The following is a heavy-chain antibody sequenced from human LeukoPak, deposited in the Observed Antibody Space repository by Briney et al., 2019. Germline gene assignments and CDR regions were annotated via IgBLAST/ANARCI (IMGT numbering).Heavy chain of an antibody. CDR1: GFTFSSYS. CDR3: ARGPFPDYDILTGYYGYYYGMDV. Sequence: GGSLRLSCAASGFTFSSYSMNWVRQAPGKGLEWVSSISSSSSYIYYADSVKGRFTISRDNAKNSLYLQMNSLRAEDTAVYYCARGPFPDYDILTGYYGYYYGMDVWGQGTTVTVSS. J-gene: IGHJ6*02. D-gene: IGHD3-9*01. V-gene: IGHV3-21*01. CDR2: ISSSSSYI.